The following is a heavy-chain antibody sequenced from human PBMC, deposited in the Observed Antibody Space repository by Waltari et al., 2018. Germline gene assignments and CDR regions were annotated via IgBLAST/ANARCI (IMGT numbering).Heavy chain of an antibody. Sequence: QVQLQQWGAGLLKPSETLSLTCAVYGGSFSGYYWSWIRQPPGKGREWIGEINHSGSTNYTRSVKSRVTISVDTSKNQFSLKLSSVTAADTAVYYCARGGGLYGSGSYYNVAFFHYWGQGTLVTVSS. V-gene: IGHV4-34*01. CDR1: GGSFSGYY. J-gene: IGHJ4*02. D-gene: IGHD3-10*01. CDR2: INHSGST. CDR3: ARGGGLYGSGSYYNVAFFHY.